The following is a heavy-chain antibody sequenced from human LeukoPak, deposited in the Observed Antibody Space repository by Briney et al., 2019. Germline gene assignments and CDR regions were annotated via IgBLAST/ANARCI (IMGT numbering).Heavy chain of an antibody. CDR3: AKAVAGTFGPNWFDP. D-gene: IGHD6-19*01. Sequence: SGGSLRLSCAASGFTFSSYGMHWVRQAPGKGLEWVAFIRYDGSNKYYADSVKGRFTISRDNSKNTLYLQMNSLRAEDTAVYYCAKAVAGTFGPNWFDPWGQGTLVTVSS. V-gene: IGHV3-30*02. CDR2: IRYDGSNK. CDR1: GFTFSSYG. J-gene: IGHJ5*02.